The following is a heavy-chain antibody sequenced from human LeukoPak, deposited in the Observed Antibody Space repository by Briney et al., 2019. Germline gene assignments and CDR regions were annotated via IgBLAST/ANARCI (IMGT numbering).Heavy chain of an antibody. D-gene: IGHD4-23*01. V-gene: IGHV1-2*02. CDR2: INPNSGGT. CDR3: VSSSYYGGNLPNFDY. CDR1: GYTFTGYY. Sequence: ASVKVSCKASGYTFTGYYMHWVRQAPGQGLEWMGWINPNSGGTNYAQKFQGRVTMTRDTSISTAYMELSRLRSDDTAVYYCVSSSYYGGNLPNFDYWGQGTLVTVSS. J-gene: IGHJ4*02.